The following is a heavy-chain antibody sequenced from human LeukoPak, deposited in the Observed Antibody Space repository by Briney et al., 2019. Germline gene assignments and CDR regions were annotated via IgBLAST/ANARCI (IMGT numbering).Heavy chain of an antibody. CDR2: TRNKPLGYTT. J-gene: IGHJ6*02. CDR1: GFTSSDYY. V-gene: IGHV3-72*01. Sequence: GGSLRLSCAASGFTSSDYYMDWVRQAPGKGLEWVGRTRNKPLGYTTEYAASVRGRLTISTDESKNSVYLQMNSLKAEDTAVYYCSRGCGYASRGIPCYHGMDVWGQGTTVTVSS. CDR3: SRGCGYASRGIPCYHGMDV. D-gene: IGHD2-2*01.